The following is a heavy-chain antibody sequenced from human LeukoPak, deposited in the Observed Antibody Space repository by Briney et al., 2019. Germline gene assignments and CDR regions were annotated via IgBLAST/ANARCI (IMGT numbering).Heavy chain of an antibody. V-gene: IGHV1-69*05. D-gene: IGHD1-26*01. CDR2: IIPIFGTA. J-gene: IGHJ4*02. CDR1: GGTFSSYA. CDR3: ARVAVGDHFDY. Sequence: GASVKVSCKASGGTFSSYAISWVRQAPGQGLEWMGGIIPIFGTANYAQKLQGRVTMTTDTSTSTAYMELRSLRSDDTAVYYCARVAVGDHFDYWGQGTLVTVSS.